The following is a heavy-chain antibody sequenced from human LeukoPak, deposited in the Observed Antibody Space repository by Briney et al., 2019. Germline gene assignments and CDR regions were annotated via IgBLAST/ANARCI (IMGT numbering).Heavy chain of an antibody. Sequence: GASVKVSCKVSGYTLTELSMHWVRQAPGQGLEWMGWISAYNGNTNYAQKLQGRVTMTTDTSTSTAYMELRSLRSDDTAVYYCARVGLYYYDSSGYYYPLWGQGTLVTVSS. CDR2: ISAYNGNT. D-gene: IGHD3-22*01. CDR3: ARVGLYYYDSSGYYYPL. J-gene: IGHJ4*02. CDR1: GYTLTELS. V-gene: IGHV1-18*01.